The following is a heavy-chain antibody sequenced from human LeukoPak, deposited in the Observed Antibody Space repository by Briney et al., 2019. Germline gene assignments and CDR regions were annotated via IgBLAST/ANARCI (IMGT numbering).Heavy chain of an antibody. Sequence: ASVKVSCKASGYTFTSYGISWVRQAPGQGLEWMGWISAYNGYTNYAQKLQGRVTMTTDTSTSTAYMELRSLRSDDTAVYYCGTYYYGSGSYGPVDYWGQGTLVTVSS. CDR1: GYTFTSYG. V-gene: IGHV1-18*01. J-gene: IGHJ4*02. CDR2: ISAYNGYT. D-gene: IGHD3-10*01. CDR3: GTYYYGSGSYGPVDY.